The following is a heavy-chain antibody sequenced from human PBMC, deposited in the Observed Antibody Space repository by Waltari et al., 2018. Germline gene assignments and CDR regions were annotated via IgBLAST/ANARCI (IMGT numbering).Heavy chain of an antibody. Sequence: EVQLVESGGGWVQPGGSQRLSCVASGFTFSFFFMSWLRQAPGKGLEWVANIKQDGSEKYYVDSVKGRFTISRDNAENSLSLQMNSLRAEDTAVYYCARYVRPIYYMDVWGKGTTVTVSS. D-gene: IGHD3-10*02. J-gene: IGHJ6*03. V-gene: IGHV3-7*04. CDR1: GFTFSFFF. CDR3: ARYVRPIYYMDV. CDR2: IKQDGSEK.